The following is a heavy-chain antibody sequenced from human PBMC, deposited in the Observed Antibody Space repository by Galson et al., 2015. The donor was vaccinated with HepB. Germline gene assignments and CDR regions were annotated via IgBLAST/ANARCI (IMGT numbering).Heavy chain of an antibody. CDR2: IWYDGSNK. D-gene: IGHD3-9*01. CDR3: ARDPYDTWGFYYYYGMDV. Sequence: SLRLSCAASGFTFSSYGMHWVRQAPGKGLEWVAVIWYDGSNKYYADSVKGRFTISRDNSKNTLYLQMNSLRAEDTAVYYCARDPYDTWGFYYYYGMDVWGQGTTVTVSS. J-gene: IGHJ6*02. CDR1: GFTFSSYG. V-gene: IGHV3-33*01.